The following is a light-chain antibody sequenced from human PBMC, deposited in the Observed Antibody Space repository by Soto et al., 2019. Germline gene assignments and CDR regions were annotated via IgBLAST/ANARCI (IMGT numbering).Light chain of an antibody. CDR3: QQSYRSPPA. V-gene: IGKV1-39*01. Sequence: DIQMTQSPYSLSASVGDRVTITCRASQSINNYLNWYQQKPGKAPKLLIYAPSSLQSGVQSRFSGSGSGTDFTLTISSLQPEDFATYYCQQSYRSPPAFGGGTKVEIK. CDR2: APS. J-gene: IGKJ4*01. CDR1: QSINNY.